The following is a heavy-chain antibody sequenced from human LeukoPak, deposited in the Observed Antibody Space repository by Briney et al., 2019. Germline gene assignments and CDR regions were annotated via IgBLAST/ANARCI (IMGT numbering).Heavy chain of an antibody. V-gene: IGHV3-73*01. Sequence: GRSLRLSCAASGFTFSGSAMHWVRQASGKGLEWVGRIRSKANSYATAYAASVKGRFTISRDDSKNTAYLQMNSLKTEDTAMYYCTTAVAGRRDYWGQGTLVTVSS. D-gene: IGHD6-19*01. CDR2: IRSKANSYAT. J-gene: IGHJ4*02. CDR1: GFTFSGSA. CDR3: TTAVAGRRDY.